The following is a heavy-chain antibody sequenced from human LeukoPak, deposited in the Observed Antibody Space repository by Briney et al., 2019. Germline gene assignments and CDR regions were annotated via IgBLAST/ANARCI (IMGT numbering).Heavy chain of an antibody. CDR3: ARDSNEYSSPPDV. Sequence: GGSLRLSCAASGFTFSSYSINWVRQAPGKGLEWVSYISGSSMTIHYADSVKGRFTISRDNAKNSVYLQMNSLRADDTAVYYCARDSNEYSSPPDVWGKGTTVTVSS. CDR1: GFTFSSYS. V-gene: IGHV3-48*04. D-gene: IGHD6-6*01. CDR2: ISGSSMTI. J-gene: IGHJ6*04.